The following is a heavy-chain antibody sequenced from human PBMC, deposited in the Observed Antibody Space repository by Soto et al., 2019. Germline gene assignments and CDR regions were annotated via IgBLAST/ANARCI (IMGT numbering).Heavy chain of an antibody. D-gene: IGHD3-9*01. CDR3: AKGCILTGYRYYYYYMDV. Sequence: GGSLRLCCAASGFTFSSYAMSWVRQAPGKGLEWVSAISGSGGSTYYADSVKGRFTISRDNSKNTLYLQMNSLRAEDTAVYYCAKGCILTGYRYYYYYMDVWGKGTTVTVSS. V-gene: IGHV3-23*01. CDR2: ISGSGGST. CDR1: GFTFSSYA. J-gene: IGHJ6*03.